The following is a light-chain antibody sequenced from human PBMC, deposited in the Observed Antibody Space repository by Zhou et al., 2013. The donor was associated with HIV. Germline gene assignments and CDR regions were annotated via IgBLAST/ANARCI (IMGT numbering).Light chain of an antibody. Sequence: EVVLTQSPVTLSVSPGERATLSCRASQSVDGYLAWYQQKPGQAPRLIIYDASSRASGIPDRFSGSGSETDFTLTITRLEPEDFAVYYCQLYGTSPKFTFGQGTKLEIK. CDR3: QLYGTSPKFT. CDR1: QSVDGY. V-gene: IGKV3-20*01. J-gene: IGKJ2*01. CDR2: DAS.